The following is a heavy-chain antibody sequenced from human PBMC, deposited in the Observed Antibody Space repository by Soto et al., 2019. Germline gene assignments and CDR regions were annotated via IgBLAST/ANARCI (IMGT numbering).Heavy chain of an antibody. V-gene: IGHV3-13*01. CDR1: GFTFSVFD. Sequence: GVLRLSCESSGFTFSVFDMHWVLQPTGKGLEWVSTIGTAGDTYYAVSVKGRFTISRDNAKNSLSLQMNSLRAGDTAVYFCARGQEVGAHFFDSWGQGTQVTVSS. D-gene: IGHD2-15*01. J-gene: IGHJ4*02. CDR2: IGTAGDT. CDR3: ARGQEVGAHFFDS.